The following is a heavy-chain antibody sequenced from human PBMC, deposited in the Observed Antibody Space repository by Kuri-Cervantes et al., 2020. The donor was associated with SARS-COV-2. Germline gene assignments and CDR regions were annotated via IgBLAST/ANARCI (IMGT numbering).Heavy chain of an antibody. D-gene: IGHD6-13*01. CDR3: ARERGSWYVPLRTYYYYYMDV. J-gene: IGHJ6*03. Sequence: SVKVSCKASGGTFSSYAISWVRQAPGQGLEWMGRIIPIFGTANYAQKFQGRVTITADESTSTAYMELSSLRSDDTAVYYCARERGSWYVPLRTYYYYYMDVWGKGTTVTVSS. V-gene: IGHV1-69*13. CDR1: GGTFSSYA. CDR2: IIPIFGTA.